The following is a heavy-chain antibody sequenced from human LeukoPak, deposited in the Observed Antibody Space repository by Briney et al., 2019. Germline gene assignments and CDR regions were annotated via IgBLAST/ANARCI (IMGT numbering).Heavy chain of an antibody. D-gene: IGHD6-19*01. J-gene: IGHJ4*02. CDR2: LYFSGNP. V-gene: IGHV4-39*01. Sequence: PSETLSLTCAVSGASVSSSDYYWGWIRQPPGMRLEWIGNLYFSGNPYYNPSLNSRVTISVDTSTNQFSLKMRSVTAADTAIYYCARLGSGYPTPDYWGQGTLVTVSS. CDR3: ARLGSGYPTPDY. CDR1: GASVSSSDYY.